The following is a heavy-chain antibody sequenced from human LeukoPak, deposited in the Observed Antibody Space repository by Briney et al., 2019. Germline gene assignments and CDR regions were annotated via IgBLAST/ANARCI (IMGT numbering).Heavy chain of an antibody. V-gene: IGHV3-48*01. J-gene: IGHJ6*02. CDR2: ISSSSSTI. D-gene: IGHD2-8*01. CDR3: ARGLIYGMDV. Sequence: GGSLRLSCAASGFTFSSSVMSWVRQAPGKGLEWVSYISSSSSTIYYADSVKGRFTISRDNAKNSLYLQMNSLRAEDTAVYYCARGLIYGMDVWGQGTTVTVSS. CDR1: GFTFSSSV.